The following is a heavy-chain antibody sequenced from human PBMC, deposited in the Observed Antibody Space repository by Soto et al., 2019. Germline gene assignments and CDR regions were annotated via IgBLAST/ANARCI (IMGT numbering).Heavy chain of an antibody. J-gene: IGHJ6*02. D-gene: IGHD3-3*01. CDR3: ASITIFGVVIFPRYYYYGMDV. Sequence: LSLTCTVSGGSISSSSYYWGWIRQPPGKGLEWIGSIYYSGSTYYNPSLKSRVTISVDTSKNQFSLKLSSVTAADTAVYYCASITIFGVVIFPRYYYYGMDVWGQGTTVTVSS. V-gene: IGHV4-39*01. CDR1: GGSISSSSYY. CDR2: IYYSGST.